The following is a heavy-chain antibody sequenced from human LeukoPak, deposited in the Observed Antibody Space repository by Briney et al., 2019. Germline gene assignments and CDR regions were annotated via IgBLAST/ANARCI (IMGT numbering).Heavy chain of an antibody. D-gene: IGHD6-13*01. V-gene: IGHV1-18*01. CDR1: GYIFTSYG. CDR3: ARGRSAADDFDY. J-gene: IGHJ4*02. CDR2: ISTYNGNT. Sequence: ASVKVSCKASGYIFTSYGMSWVRQAPGQGLEWMGWISTYNGNTKYAQKVQGRVTLTTDTSTSTAYMELRSLRGDDTAIYYCARGRSAADDFDYWGQGTLVTVSS.